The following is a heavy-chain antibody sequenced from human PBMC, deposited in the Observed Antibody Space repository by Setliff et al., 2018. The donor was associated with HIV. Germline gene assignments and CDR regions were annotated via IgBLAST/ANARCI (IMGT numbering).Heavy chain of an antibody. CDR3: TRRFEKWLAFDY. J-gene: IGHJ4*02. D-gene: IGHD6-19*01. CDR2: VYHSGGT. V-gene: IGHV4-39*01. Sequence: NPSETLSLTCTVSGDSINSGNYYWSWIRQHPGKGLEWIGNVYHSGGTDYNPSLRSRVSISVDTSTNQFSLSLASVTAADTAVYYCTRRFEKWLAFDYWGQGTLVTVSS. CDR1: GDSINSGNYY.